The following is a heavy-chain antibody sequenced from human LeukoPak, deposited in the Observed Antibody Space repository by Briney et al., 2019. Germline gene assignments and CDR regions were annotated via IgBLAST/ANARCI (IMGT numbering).Heavy chain of an antibody. CDR1: GVSLSTGGYH. J-gene: IGHJ4*02. CDR2: IFHSGTT. V-gene: IGHV4-30-2*06. CDR3: ARDRGYIGSGPDF. Sequence: SETLSLTCTVSGVSLSTGGYHWTWIRQSPEKDLEWIGNIFHSGTTNYNPSLRGRVTMSVDRSKNQFSLKLSPITAADTAVYFCARDRGYIGSGPDFWGQGTWVFVSS. D-gene: IGHD5-12*01.